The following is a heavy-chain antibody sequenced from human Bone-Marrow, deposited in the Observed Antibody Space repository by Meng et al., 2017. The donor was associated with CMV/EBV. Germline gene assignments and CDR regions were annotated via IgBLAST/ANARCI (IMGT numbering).Heavy chain of an antibody. CDR1: GFTVSSNY. CDR3: ARGNSWSLFDY. D-gene: IGHD6-13*01. CDR2: ISSSGSTI. Sequence: GGSLRLSCAASGFTVSSNYMSWIRQAPGKGLEWVSYISSSGSTIYYADSVKGRFTISRDNAKNSLYLQMNSLRAEDTAVYYCARGNSWSLFDYWGQGTLVTVSS. V-gene: IGHV3-11*04. J-gene: IGHJ4*02.